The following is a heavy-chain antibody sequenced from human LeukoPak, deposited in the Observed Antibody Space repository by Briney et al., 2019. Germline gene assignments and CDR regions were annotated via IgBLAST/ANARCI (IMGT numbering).Heavy chain of an antibody. D-gene: IGHD3-9*01. V-gene: IGHV4-34*01. CDR2: INHSGST. Sequence: SETLSLTCAVYGGSFSGYYWSWIRQPPGKGLEWIGEINHSGSTNYNPSLKRRVTISVDTSKNQFSLKLNSLTAADTVVYSCARGPSRPGLTGYYKTCSGGSCHGWFDPWGQGTLVTVSS. CDR1: GGSFSGYY. CDR3: ARGPSRPGLTGYYKTCSGGSCHGWFDP. J-gene: IGHJ5*02.